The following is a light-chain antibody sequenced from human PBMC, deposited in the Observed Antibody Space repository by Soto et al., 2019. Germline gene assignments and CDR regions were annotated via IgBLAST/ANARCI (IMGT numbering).Light chain of an antibody. CDR2: DVT. V-gene: IGLV2-14*01. J-gene: IGLJ1*01. CDR1: SSDVGAYNY. Sequence: SALTQPASVSGPPGQSITISCTGTSSDVGAYNYVSWYQHHPGKAPRLVIYDVTNRPSGISDRFSGSKSGNTASLTISGLQAEDEAGYYCSSYTTSSTRVFGTGTKVTVL. CDR3: SSYTTSSTRV.